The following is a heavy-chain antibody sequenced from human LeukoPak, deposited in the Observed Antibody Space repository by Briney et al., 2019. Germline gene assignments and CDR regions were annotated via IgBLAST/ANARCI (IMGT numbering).Heavy chain of an antibody. CDR1: GFTFSSYA. CDR2: ISYDGSNK. V-gene: IGHV3-30*04. CDR3: APEGDGYILFDY. D-gene: IGHD5-24*01. Sequence: GRSLRLSCAASGFTFSSYAMHWVRQAPGKGLERVAVISYDGSNKYYADSVKGRFTISRDNSKNTLYLQMNSLRVEDTAVYYCAPEGDGYILFDYWGQGTLVTVSS. J-gene: IGHJ4*02.